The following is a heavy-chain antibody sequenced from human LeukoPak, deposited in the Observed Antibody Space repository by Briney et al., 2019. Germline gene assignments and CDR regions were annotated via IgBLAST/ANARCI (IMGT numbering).Heavy chain of an antibody. D-gene: IGHD4-17*01. CDR3: AVNYGDFYYFDY. CDR2: ISAYNGNT. Sequence: GASVKVSCKASGYTFTGHYMHWVRQAPGQGLEWMGWISAYNGNTNYAQKLQGRVTMTTDTSTSTAYMELRSLRSDDTAVYYCAVNYGDFYYFDYWGQGTLVTVSS. V-gene: IGHV1-18*04. CDR1: GYTFTGHY. J-gene: IGHJ4*02.